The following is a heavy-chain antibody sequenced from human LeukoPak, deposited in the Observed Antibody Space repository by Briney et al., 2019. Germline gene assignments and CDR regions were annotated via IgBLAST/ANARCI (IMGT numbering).Heavy chain of an antibody. CDR2: INPSGGST. D-gene: IGHD4-17*01. CDR1: GYTFTSYS. J-gene: IGHJ4*02. V-gene: IGHV1-46*01. Sequence: ASVKVSCKASGYTFTSYSIHWVRQAPGQGLEWMGMINPSGGSTSYAQKFQGRVTMTRDTSTSTVYMELSTLRSEDTAVYYCARVAHSDYGWEDYWGQGNLVTVSP. CDR3: ARVAHSDYGWEDY.